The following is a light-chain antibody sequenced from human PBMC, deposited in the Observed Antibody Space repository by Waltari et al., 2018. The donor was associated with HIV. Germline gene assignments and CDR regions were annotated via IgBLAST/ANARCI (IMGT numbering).Light chain of an antibody. CDR2: GAS. CDR3: QQYNNWPPT. V-gene: IGKV3-15*01. Sequence: EIVMTQSPATLSVSPGERATLSCRASQSVTRNLAWYQQKPGQAPRLLIYGASTRATGIPARFSGSVSGTEFTLTIRSLQSEDFAVYYCQQYNNWPPTFGQGTKVEIK. CDR1: QSVTRN. J-gene: IGKJ1*01.